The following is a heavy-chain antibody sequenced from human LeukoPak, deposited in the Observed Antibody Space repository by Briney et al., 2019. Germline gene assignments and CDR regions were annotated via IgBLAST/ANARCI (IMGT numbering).Heavy chain of an antibody. CDR1: GFTFSSYG. CDR3: AKDRTFYGDSNFDY. D-gene: IGHD4-17*01. V-gene: IGHV3-30*18. CDR2: ISYDGSNK. Sequence: GRSLRLSCAASGFTFSSYGMHWVRQAPGKGLEWVAVISYDGSNKYYADSVKGRFTISRHNSKNTLYLQMNSLRAEDTAVYYCAKDRTFYGDSNFDYWGQGTLVTVSS. J-gene: IGHJ4*02.